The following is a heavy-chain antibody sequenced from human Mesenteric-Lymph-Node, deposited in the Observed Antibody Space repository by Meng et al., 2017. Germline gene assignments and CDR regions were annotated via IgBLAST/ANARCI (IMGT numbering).Heavy chain of an antibody. J-gene: IGHJ4*02. CDR2: IYHSGST. V-gene: IGHV4-4*02. Sequence: QVKLQESVPGLVKPSGTLSLTCAVSGGSLSSRNWWSWVRQPPGKGLEWIGEIYHSGSTNYNPSLKSRVTISVDESKNQFSLRLSSVTAADTAVYYCARVGAYCGGDCYHPRWGQGTLVTVSS. CDR3: ARVGAYCGGDCYHPR. CDR1: GGSLSSRNW. D-gene: IGHD2-21*02.